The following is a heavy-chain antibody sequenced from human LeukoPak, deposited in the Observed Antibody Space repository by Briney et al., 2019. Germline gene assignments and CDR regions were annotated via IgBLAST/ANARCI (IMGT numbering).Heavy chain of an antibody. CDR2: ISYDGSNK. J-gene: IGHJ6*03. D-gene: IGHD6-19*01. CDR3: ARGSIAVAGDYYYYYMDV. V-gene: IGHV3-30*03. Sequence: PGGSLRLSCAASGFTFNSYGMHWVRQAPGKGLEWVAVISYDGSNKYYADSVKGRFTISRDNSKNTLYLQMNSLRAEDTAVYCCARGSIAVAGDYYYYYMDVWGKGTTVTVSS. CDR1: GFTFNSYG.